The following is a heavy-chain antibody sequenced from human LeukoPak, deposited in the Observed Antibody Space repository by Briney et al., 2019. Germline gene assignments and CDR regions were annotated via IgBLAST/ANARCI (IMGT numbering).Heavy chain of an antibody. J-gene: IGHJ4*02. CDR2: IYPSDSDT. CDR3: ARHQCSGGSCYSDFDY. Sequence: GEPLKISCKGSGYSFTSFWIGWVRQMPGKGLEWMGIIYPSDSDTRYSPSFQGQVTISADKSISTAYLQWNSLKASDTAMYYCARHQCSGGSCYSDFDYWGQGTLVTVPS. D-gene: IGHD2-15*01. CDR1: GYSFTSFW. V-gene: IGHV5-51*01.